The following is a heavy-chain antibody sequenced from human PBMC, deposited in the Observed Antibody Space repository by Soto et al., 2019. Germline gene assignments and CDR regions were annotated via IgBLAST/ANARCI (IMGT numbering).Heavy chain of an antibody. CDR1: GFTFSTHA. V-gene: IGHV3-23*01. CDR3: ANDPPWTVGPLAMDV. D-gene: IGHD2-2*01. J-gene: IGHJ6*02. CDR2: FSGSGGNT. Sequence: EVQLLESGGGLVQPGGSLRLSCVASGFTFSTHAMSWVRQAPGKGLEWVSSFSGSGGNTYYADSVKGRLTISRDDSKNTLYLQINSLRVEDTAVYYCANDPPWTVGPLAMDVWGQGTTVTVSS.